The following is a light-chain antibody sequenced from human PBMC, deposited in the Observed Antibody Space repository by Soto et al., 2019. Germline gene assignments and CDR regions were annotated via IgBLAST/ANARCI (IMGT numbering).Light chain of an antibody. J-gene: IGKJ3*01. CDR3: QQSYSTPFP. CDR1: QSISSY. CDR2: AAS. V-gene: IGKV1-39*01. Sequence: DIQMTQSPSSLSASVGDRVTITCRASQSISSYLNWYQQKPGKAPKLLIYAASTLQSGVPSRFSGSASGTDFTLTISSLQPEDFPTYYCQQSYSTPFPFSPGTKVDI.